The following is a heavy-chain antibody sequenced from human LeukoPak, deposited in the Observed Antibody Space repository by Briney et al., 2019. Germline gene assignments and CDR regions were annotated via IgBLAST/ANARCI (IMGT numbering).Heavy chain of an antibody. D-gene: IGHD3-9*01. V-gene: IGHV1-18*01. Sequence: ASVKVSCKASGYTFTSYGISWVRQAPGQGLEWMGWISAYNGNTNYAQKLQGRVTMTIDTSTSTAYMELRSLRSDDTAVYYCVREHYDILTGRLDPWGQGTLVTVSS. J-gene: IGHJ5*02. CDR2: ISAYNGNT. CDR3: VREHYDILTGRLDP. CDR1: GYTFTSYG.